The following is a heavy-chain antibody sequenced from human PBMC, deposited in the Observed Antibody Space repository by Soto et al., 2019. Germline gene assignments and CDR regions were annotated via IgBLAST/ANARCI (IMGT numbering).Heavy chain of an antibody. Sequence: QVQLQESGPGLVKPSETLSLTCTVSGDSISNSYWSWIRQPPGKRLEWIGYIIHRGTTNYNPSLKSRVTMSLDTSQHQVSLRLTSVAAADTAVYFGARERRGCGYIDYWGQGTMVTVSS. CDR2: IIHRGTT. J-gene: IGHJ4*02. CDR1: GDSISNSY. D-gene: IGHD2-21*01. CDR3: ARERRGCGYIDY. V-gene: IGHV4-59*01.